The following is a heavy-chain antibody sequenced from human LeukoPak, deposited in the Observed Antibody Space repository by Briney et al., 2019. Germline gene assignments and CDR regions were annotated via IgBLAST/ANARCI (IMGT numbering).Heavy chain of an antibody. CDR3: AREGGGYYPYYFDY. J-gene: IGHJ4*02. Sequence: ASVKVSCKASGYTFTGYYMHWVRQAPGQGLEWMGWINPNSGGTNYARKFQGRVTMTRDTSISTAYMELSRLRSDDTAVYYCAREGGGYYPYYFDYWGQGTLVTVSS. V-gene: IGHV1-2*02. D-gene: IGHD3-22*01. CDR1: GYTFTGYY. CDR2: INPNSGGT.